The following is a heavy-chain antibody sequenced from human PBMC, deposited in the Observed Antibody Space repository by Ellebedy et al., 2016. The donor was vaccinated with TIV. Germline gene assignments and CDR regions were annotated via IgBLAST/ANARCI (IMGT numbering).Heavy chain of an antibody. Sequence: GSLRLSCSVSGASISDYYWSWLRQPPGKGLQWIGYINYSGNTKYNPSFKSRITMSLDTSKNEFSLKMNSVTAADSAVYFCARHRARSHYDVFMWRGSYHYYIDVWGEGTSVTVSS. CDR3: ARHRARSHYDVFMWRGSYHYYIDV. CDR2: INYSGNT. CDR1: GASISDYY. D-gene: IGHD3-3*01. V-gene: IGHV4-59*08. J-gene: IGHJ6*03.